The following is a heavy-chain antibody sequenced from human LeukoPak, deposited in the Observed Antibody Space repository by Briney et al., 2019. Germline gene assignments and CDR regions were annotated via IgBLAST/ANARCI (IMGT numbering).Heavy chain of an antibody. CDR1: GFTFSSDA. Sequence: GGSLRLSCAASGFTFSSDAMSWLRQAPGKGLEWVSTFGGRGDISYADSVKGRFTISGDNSENTLYLQMNSLRAEDTALYYCAKGYYAAEYWGQGTLVTVSS. CDR2: FGGRGDI. J-gene: IGHJ4*02. D-gene: IGHD3-22*01. V-gene: IGHV3-23*01. CDR3: AKGYYAAEY.